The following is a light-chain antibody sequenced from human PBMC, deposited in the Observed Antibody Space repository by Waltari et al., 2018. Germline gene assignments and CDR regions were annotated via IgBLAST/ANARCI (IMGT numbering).Light chain of an antibody. CDR1: QSVSRY. CDR2: DAS. Sequence: EIVLTQSPGTLSLSPGERATLSCRASQSVSRYLVWYQQKPGQAPRLLIYDASTRATGIPDRFSGSGSGTDFSLTISRLEPEDFAVYYCQKYGSLPATFGQGTKVDIK. J-gene: IGKJ1*01. CDR3: QKYGSLPAT. V-gene: IGKV3-20*01.